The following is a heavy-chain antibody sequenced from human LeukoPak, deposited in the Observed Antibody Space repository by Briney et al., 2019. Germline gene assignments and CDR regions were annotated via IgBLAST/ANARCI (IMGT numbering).Heavy chain of an antibody. D-gene: IGHD6-13*01. V-gene: IGHV3-11*03. CDR2: ISSSSSYT. Sequence: GGSLRLSCVVSGIPFSDFYMNWIRQAPGKGLEWISYISSSSSYTDYAESVEGRFTISRDNAKSALYLEMNDLRVEDTAVYYCAAGTAADYWGQGTLVIVSS. CDR3: AAGTAADY. CDR1: GIPFSDFY. J-gene: IGHJ4*02.